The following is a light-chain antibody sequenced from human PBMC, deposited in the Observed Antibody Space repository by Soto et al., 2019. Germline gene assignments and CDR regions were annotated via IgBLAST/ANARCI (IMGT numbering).Light chain of an antibody. CDR1: QSVSSSY. V-gene: IGKV3-20*01. CDR2: GAS. J-gene: IGKJ1*01. Sequence: EIVLTQSPGTLSLSPGERATLSCRARQSVSSSYLAWYQQKPGQAPRLLIYGASSRATGIPDRFSGSGSGTDFTLTISRLEPEDFAVYYCQKYGSSPGTFGQGTKVEIK. CDR3: QKYGSSPGT.